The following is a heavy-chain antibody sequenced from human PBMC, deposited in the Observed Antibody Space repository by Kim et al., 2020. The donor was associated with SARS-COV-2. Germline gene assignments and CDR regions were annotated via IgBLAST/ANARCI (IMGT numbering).Heavy chain of an antibody. CDR1: GGSFSGYY. CDR3: ARASRYCTNGVCYSGGMDV. Sequence: SETLSLTCAVYGGSFSGYYWSWIRQPPGKGLEWIGEINHSGSTNYNPSLKSRVTISVDTSKNQFSLKLSSVTAADTAVYYCARASRYCTNGVCYSGGMDV. D-gene: IGHD2-8*01. CDR2: INHSGST. V-gene: IGHV4-34*01. J-gene: IGHJ6*01.